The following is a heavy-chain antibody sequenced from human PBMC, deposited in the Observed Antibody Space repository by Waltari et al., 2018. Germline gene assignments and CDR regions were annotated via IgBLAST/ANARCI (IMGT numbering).Heavy chain of an antibody. CDR1: GGSIISYY. D-gene: IGHD3-10*01. V-gene: IGHV4-59*01. Sequence: QVQLQESGPGLVKPSETLSLTCTVSGGSIISYYWSRIRQPPGQVREWIGYIYYSGSTNYNPSLKSRVTISVDTSKNQFSLKLSSVTTADTAVYYCARIGGPYYYGSGGYPHWFDPWGQGTLVTVSS. CDR2: IYYSGST. J-gene: IGHJ5*02. CDR3: ARIGGPYYYGSGGYPHWFDP.